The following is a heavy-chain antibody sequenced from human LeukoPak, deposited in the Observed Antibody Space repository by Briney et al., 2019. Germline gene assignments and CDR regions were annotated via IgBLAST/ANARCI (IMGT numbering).Heavy chain of an antibody. CDR1: GGSISSSSYY. CDR3: ARVGEQYNWFDP. Sequence: SETLSLTCTVSGGSISSSSYYWGWIRQPPGKGLEWIGSIYYSGSTYYNPSLKSRVTISVDTSKNQFSLKLSSVTAADTAVYYCARVGEQYNWFDPWGQGTLVTVSS. J-gene: IGHJ5*02. D-gene: IGHD3-16*01. V-gene: IGHV4-39*07. CDR2: IYYSGST.